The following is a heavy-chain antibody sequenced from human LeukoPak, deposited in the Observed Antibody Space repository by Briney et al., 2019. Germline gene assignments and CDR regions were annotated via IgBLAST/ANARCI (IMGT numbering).Heavy chain of an antibody. Sequence: ASVKVSCKASGYTFTSYGISWVRQATGQGLEWMGWMNPNSGNTGYAQKFQGRVTITRNTSISTAYMELSSLRSQDTAVYYCARRAVDNSYYYYMDVWGKGTTVTVSS. CDR2: MNPNSGNT. V-gene: IGHV1-8*03. CDR1: GYTFTSYG. J-gene: IGHJ6*03. CDR3: ARRAVDNSYYYYMDV. D-gene: IGHD6-19*01.